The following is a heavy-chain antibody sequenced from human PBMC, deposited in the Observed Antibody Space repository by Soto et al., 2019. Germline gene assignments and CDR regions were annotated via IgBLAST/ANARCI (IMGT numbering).Heavy chain of an antibody. CDR2: IIPILGIA. CDR3: ARSKNWASPLYGMDV. Sequence: GASVKVSCKASGGTFSSYTISWVRQAPGQGLEWMGRIIPILGIANYAQKFQGRVTITADKSTSTAYMELSSLRSEDTAVYYCARSKNWASPLYGMDVWGQGTTVTVSS. J-gene: IGHJ6*02. CDR1: GGTFSSYT. V-gene: IGHV1-69*02. D-gene: IGHD7-27*01.